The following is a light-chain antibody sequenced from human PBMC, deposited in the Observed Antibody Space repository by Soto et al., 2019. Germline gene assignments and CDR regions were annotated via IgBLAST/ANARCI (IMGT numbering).Light chain of an antibody. CDR3: SSYTSSSTLEGV. V-gene: IGLV2-14*01. CDR1: SSDVGGYNY. Sequence: QSALTQPASVSGSHGQSITISCTGTSSDVGGYNYVSWYQQHPGKAPKLMIYEVTNRPSGVSNRFSGSKSGNTASLTISGLQAEDEADYYCSSYTSSSTLEGVFGGGTKLTVL. J-gene: IGLJ2*01. CDR2: EVT.